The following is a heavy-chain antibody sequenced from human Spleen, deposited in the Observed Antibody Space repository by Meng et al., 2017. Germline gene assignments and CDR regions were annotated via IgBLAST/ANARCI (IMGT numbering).Heavy chain of an antibody. CDR2: INHSGST. Sequence: SQTLSLTCAVYGGSFSGYYWSWIRQPPGKGLEWIGEINHSGSTNYNPSLKSRVTISVDTSKNQFSLNLSSVTAADTAVYYCARGPYYYGSGNYYAYWGQGTLVTVSS. CDR3: ARGPYYYGSGNYYAY. V-gene: IGHV4-34*01. J-gene: IGHJ4*02. D-gene: IGHD3-10*01. CDR1: GGSFSGYY.